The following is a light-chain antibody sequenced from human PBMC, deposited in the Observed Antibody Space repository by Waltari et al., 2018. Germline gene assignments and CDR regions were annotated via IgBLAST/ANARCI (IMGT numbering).Light chain of an antibody. Sequence: EIVLTQSPVTVSLSPGDRATLSCRASHNVNTSLAWYQPKPGQAPRLLIYDASNRARGVPARISGSGSGTDFALTISSLEAEDSAVYYCQAGSSWPPALTFGGGSRVEIK. CDR2: DAS. V-gene: IGKV3-11*01. CDR3: QAGSSWPPALT. J-gene: IGKJ4*01. CDR1: HNVNTS.